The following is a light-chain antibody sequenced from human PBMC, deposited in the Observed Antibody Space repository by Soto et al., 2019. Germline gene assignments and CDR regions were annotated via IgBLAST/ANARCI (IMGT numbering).Light chain of an antibody. Sequence: DIQMTQSPSSLSASVGDRITISCRASQSISTSLNWYQQRPGKAPNLLIYAASSLRSVVPSRFSGSGSGTDFTLTISSLQPEDFATYYCQQSYSTPYTFGRGTKLEPK. CDR2: AAS. J-gene: IGKJ2*01. CDR1: QSISTS. V-gene: IGKV1-39*01. CDR3: QQSYSTPYT.